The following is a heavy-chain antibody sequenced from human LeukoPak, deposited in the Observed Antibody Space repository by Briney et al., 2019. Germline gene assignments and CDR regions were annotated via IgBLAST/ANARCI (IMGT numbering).Heavy chain of an antibody. CDR3: ATSVDIVARGTVFDY. CDR2: FFLKGST. V-gene: IGHV4-38-2*02. Sequence: SETLSLTCTVSGYSITSAYYWGWIRQPPEKGLEWIGGFFLKGSTYYNPSLKSRVTISVDTSKNQFSLKLSSVTAADTAVYYCATSVDIVARGTVFDYWGQGTLVTVSS. J-gene: IGHJ4*02. D-gene: IGHD5-12*01. CDR1: GYSITSAYY.